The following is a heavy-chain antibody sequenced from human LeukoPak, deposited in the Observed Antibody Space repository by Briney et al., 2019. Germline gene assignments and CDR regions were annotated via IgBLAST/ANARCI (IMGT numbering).Heavy chain of an antibody. CDR2: MNPNSGNT. J-gene: IGHJ4*02. V-gene: IGHV1-8*01. Sequence: ASVKVSCKASGYTFTSYDINWVRQATGQGLEWMGWMNPNSGNTGYAQKFQGRVTMTRNTSISTAYMELSSLRSEDTAVYYCARGLRILTGYFGGYYFDYWGQGTLVTVSS. D-gene: IGHD3-9*01. CDR3: ARGLRILTGYFGGYYFDY. CDR1: GYTFTSYD.